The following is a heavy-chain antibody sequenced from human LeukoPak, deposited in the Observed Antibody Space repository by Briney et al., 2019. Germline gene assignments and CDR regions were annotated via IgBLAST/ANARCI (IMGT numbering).Heavy chain of an antibody. CDR1: GGSISSSSYY. Sequence: SETLSLTCTVSGGSISSSSYYWGWIRQPPGKGLEWIGSIYYSGSTYYNPSLKSRVTISVDTSKNQFSLKLSSVTATDTAVHYCARPGIAARFPFDAFDIWGQGTMVTVSS. CDR2: IYYSGST. D-gene: IGHD6-6*01. CDR3: ARPGIAARFPFDAFDI. V-gene: IGHV4-39*01. J-gene: IGHJ3*02.